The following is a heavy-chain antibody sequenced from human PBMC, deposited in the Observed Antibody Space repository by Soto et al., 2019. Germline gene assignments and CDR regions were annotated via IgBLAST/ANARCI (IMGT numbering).Heavy chain of an antibody. CDR1: GYTFTSYA. J-gene: IGHJ4*02. V-gene: IGHV1-46*01. CDR2: INPTVDPT. CDR3: ARDARGYNRDY. Sequence: VKVSCKASGYTFTSYAIHWVRQAPGQGLEWMGIINPTVDPTSYAQKFQGRVTMTRDTSTSTVYTELSSLRSEDTAVYYCARDARGYNRDYWGQGTRVTVP. D-gene: IGHD5-12*01.